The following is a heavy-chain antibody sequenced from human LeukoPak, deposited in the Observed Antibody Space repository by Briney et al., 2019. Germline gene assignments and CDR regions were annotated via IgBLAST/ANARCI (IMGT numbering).Heavy chain of an antibody. J-gene: IGHJ6*03. V-gene: IGHV4-59*01. Sequence: PSETLSLTCAVSGGSISSYYWSWIRQPPGKGLEWIGYIYYSGSTNYNPSLKSRVTISVDTSKNQFSLKLSSVTAADTAVYYCARNDYYYMDVWGKGTTVTVSS. CDR1: GGSISSYY. CDR3: ARNDYYYMDV. CDR2: IYYSGST.